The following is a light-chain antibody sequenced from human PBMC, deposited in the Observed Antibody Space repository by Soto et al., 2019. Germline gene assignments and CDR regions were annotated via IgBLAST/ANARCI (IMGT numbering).Light chain of an antibody. V-gene: IGLV2-14*03. CDR3: SSYTSGNTLV. CDR1: SSDVGGYNF. Sequence: QSALTQPASVSGSPRQSITISCTGTSSDVGGYNFVSWYQHHPGKAPKLMIYDVNNRPSGVSNRFSGSKSGNTASLTISGLQAEDEADYYCSSYTSGNTLVFGTGTKLTVL. CDR2: DVN. J-gene: IGLJ1*01.